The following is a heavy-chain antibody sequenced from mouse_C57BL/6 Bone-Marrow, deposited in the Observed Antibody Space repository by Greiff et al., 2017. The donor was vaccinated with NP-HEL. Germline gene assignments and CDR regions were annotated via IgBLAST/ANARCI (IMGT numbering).Heavy chain of an antibody. V-gene: IGHV1-26*01. J-gene: IGHJ2*01. Sequence: EVQLQQSGPELVKPGASVKISCKASGYTFTDYYMNWVKQSHGKSLEWIGDINPNNGGTSYNQKFKGKATLTVDKSSSTAYMGLRSLTSEDSAVYYCARGGYYYGSRDYWGQGTTLTVSS. D-gene: IGHD1-1*01. CDR3: ARGGYYYGSRDY. CDR1: GYTFTDYY. CDR2: INPNNGGT.